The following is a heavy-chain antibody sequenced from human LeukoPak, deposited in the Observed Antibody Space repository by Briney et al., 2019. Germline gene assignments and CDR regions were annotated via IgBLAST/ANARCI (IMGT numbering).Heavy chain of an antibody. CDR3: ARGYSSGWPDF. V-gene: IGHV3-53*01. Sequence: PGGSLRLSCAASGFTVSTSYMNWVRQAPGKGLEWVSVIYGGGSTYYADSVRGRFTISRDNSKNTPYLQMNSLRAEDTAVYFCARGYSSGWPDFWGQGTLVTVSS. D-gene: IGHD6-25*01. J-gene: IGHJ4*02. CDR1: GFTVSTSY. CDR2: IYGGGST.